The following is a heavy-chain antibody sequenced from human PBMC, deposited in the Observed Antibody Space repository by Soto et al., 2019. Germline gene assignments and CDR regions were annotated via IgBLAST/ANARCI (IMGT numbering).Heavy chain of an antibody. CDR3: VRGTKGWRGVDY. J-gene: IGHJ4*02. CDR2: IFSDDGTA. V-gene: IGHV3-74*01. CDR1: GFTFNSYW. Sequence: EVQLVESGGGLVQPGGSLRLTCVVSGFTFNSYWMHWFRQAPGKGLEWVSSIFSDDGTATYADSVKGRFSSSRDIAKNTLYLQVSSLRAVDTAVYYCVRGTKGWRGVDYWGQGVPVTVSS. D-gene: IGHD3-3*01.